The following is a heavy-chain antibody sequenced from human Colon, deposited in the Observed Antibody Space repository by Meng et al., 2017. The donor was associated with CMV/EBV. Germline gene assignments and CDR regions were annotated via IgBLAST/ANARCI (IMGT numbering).Heavy chain of an antibody. CDR3: VRERGYKGYDYHRSFDY. CDR2: INLGHGNT. D-gene: IGHD5-12*01. Sequence: QVQLVQSGAEVKKPGASVMVSCKASGFAFTTYAIHWVRQAPEQRREWMGWINLGHGNTEYSQKFQGRITLTRDTSANIAYMELSSLMSEDTAIYYCVRERGYKGYDYHRSFDYWVQGTLVTVSS. J-gene: IGHJ4*02. CDR1: GFAFTTYA. V-gene: IGHV1-3*01.